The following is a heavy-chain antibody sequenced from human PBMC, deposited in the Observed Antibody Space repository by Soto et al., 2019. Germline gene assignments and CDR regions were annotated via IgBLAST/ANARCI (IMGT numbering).Heavy chain of an antibody. Sequence: PGGSLRLSCAASGFTFSSYGMHWVRRAPGKGLEWVAVISYDGSNKYYADSVKGRFTISRENSKKKLNLQKNNLRAEDTAVYYCAKDRRFLECQRCGMDVWGQGTTVTVSS. CDR1: GFTFSSYG. J-gene: IGHJ6*02. CDR3: AKDRRFLECQRCGMDV. V-gene: IGHV3-30*18. D-gene: IGHD3-3*01. CDR2: ISYDGSNK.